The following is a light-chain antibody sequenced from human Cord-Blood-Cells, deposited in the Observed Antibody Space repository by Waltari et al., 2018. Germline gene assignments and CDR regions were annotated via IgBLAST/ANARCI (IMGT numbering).Light chain of an antibody. V-gene: IGKV1-39*01. J-gene: IGKJ1*01. CDR2: AAS. CDR3: QQYYSNPRT. CDR1: QSISSY. Sequence: DTQLTQSPPSRSASVGERVTITCRASQSISSYLNWYQQKPGKAPKLLIYAASSLQSGVPSRFSGSGSGTDFTLTISSLQPEDFATYYCQQYYSNPRTFGQGTKVEIK.